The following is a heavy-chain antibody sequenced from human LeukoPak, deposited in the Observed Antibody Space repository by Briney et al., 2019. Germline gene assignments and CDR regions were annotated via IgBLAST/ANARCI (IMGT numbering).Heavy chain of an antibody. V-gene: IGHV3-30*02. D-gene: IGHD1-26*01. J-gene: IGHJ3*02. CDR3: AKDYATFDAFDI. Sequence: GGSLRLSCAASGFTFSSYGMHWVRQAPGKGLEWVAFIRYDGSNKYYADSVKGRFAISRDNSKNTLYLQMNSLRADDTAVYYCAKDYATFDAFDIWGQGTMVTVSS. CDR1: GFTFSSYG. CDR2: IRYDGSNK.